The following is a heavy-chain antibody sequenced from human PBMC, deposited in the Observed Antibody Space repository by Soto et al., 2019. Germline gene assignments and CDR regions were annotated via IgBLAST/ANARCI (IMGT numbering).Heavy chain of an antibody. J-gene: IGHJ4*02. CDR2: INAGNGNT. CDR1: GYTFTSYA. D-gene: IGHD5-18*01. Sequence: QVQLVQSGAEVKKPGASVKVPCKASGYTFTSYAMHWVRQAPGQRLEWMGWINAGNGNTKYSQKFQGRVTITRATSASTAYMELSSLRSEDTAVYYCARDPGYSYGYNWGQGTLVTVSS. V-gene: IGHV1-3*01. CDR3: ARDPGYSYGYN.